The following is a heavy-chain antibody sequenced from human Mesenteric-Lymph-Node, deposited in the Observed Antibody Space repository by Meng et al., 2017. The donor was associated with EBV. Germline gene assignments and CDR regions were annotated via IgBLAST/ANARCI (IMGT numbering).Heavy chain of an antibody. CDR1: GGSVSSGSYY. V-gene: IGHV4-61*01. J-gene: IGHJ4*02. CDR3: ASGRGVVNY. D-gene: IGHD2-21*01. Sequence: QLTDSGPGLVLPPEKMFLTCTVSGGSVSSGSYYWSWIRQPPGKGLEWIGYIYYSGSTNYNPSLKSRVTISVDTSKNQFSLKLSSVTAADTAVYYCASGRGVVNYWGQGTLVTVSS. CDR2: IYYSGST.